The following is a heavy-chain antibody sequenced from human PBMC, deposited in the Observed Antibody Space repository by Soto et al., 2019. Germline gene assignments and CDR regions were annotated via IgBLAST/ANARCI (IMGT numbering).Heavy chain of an antibody. D-gene: IGHD2-15*01. Sequence: LRLSCAASGFTFSSYGMHWVRQAPGKGLEWVAVISYDGSNKYYADSVKGRFTISRDNSKNTLYLQMNSLRAEDTAIYYCAKDLYCSGENCFDPWGQGTLVTVSS. V-gene: IGHV3-30*18. J-gene: IGHJ5*02. CDR1: GFTFSSYG. CDR2: ISYDGSNK. CDR3: AKDLYCSGENCFDP.